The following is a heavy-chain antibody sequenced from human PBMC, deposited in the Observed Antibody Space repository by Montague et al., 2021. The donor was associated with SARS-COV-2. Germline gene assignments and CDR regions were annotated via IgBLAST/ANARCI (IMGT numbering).Heavy chain of an antibody. V-gene: IGHV4-59*01. CDR1: GGSISRYS. Sequence: SETLSLTCTVSGGSISRYSWTWIRQPPGQGLEWIGYIYNSGSTNYNPSLKSPVTISVDTSKNQFSLKLSSVTAADTAVYYCARGDVEMATIKSGGPFYHFDYWGQGTLVTVSS. J-gene: IGHJ4*02. D-gene: IGHD5-24*01. CDR2: IYNSGST. CDR3: ARGDVEMATIKSGGPFYHFDY.